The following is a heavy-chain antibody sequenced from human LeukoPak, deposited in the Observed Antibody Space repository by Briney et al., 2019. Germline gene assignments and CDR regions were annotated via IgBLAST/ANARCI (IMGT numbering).Heavy chain of an antibody. CDR3: AHRKNYYDSSVFDN. D-gene: IGHD3-22*01. Sequence: GPTLVNPTQTLTLTCTFSGFSLNTRGVGVGWIRQPPGRALEWLALIYWDDDRRYSPSLKSRLTITKDTSKNQVVLTMTNMDPVDTATYFCAHRKNYYDSSVFDNWGQGTLVTVSS. CDR2: IYWDDDR. J-gene: IGHJ4*02. V-gene: IGHV2-5*02. CDR1: GFSLNTRGVG.